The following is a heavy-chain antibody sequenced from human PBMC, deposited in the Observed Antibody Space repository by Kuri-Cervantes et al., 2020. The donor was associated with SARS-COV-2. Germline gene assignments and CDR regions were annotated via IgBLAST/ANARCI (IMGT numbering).Heavy chain of an antibody. Sequence: GESLKISCAASGFTFSDYYMSWIRQAPGKGLEWVSYISSSGSTIYYADSVKGRFTISRDNAKNSLYLQMNSLRAEDTAVYYCARVRLKTFLNYMDVWGKGTTVTVSS. CDR3: ARVRLKTFLNYMDV. CDR2: ISSSGSTI. V-gene: IGHV3-11*04. D-gene: IGHD3-3*01. CDR1: GFTFSDYY. J-gene: IGHJ6*03.